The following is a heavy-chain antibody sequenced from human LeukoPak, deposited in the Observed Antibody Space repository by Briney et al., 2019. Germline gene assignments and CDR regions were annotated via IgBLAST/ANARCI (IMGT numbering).Heavy chain of an antibody. V-gene: IGHV3-20*04. CDR2: INWNGGST. Sequence: PGGSLRLSCAASGFTFDDYGMSWVRQAPGKGLEWVSGINWNGGSTGYADSVKGRFTISRDNAKNSLYLQMNSLRAEDTALYYCARGGYIYYDSSGYYFEGNYSDYWGQGTLVTVSS. D-gene: IGHD3-22*01. J-gene: IGHJ4*02. CDR1: GFTFDDYG. CDR3: ARGGYIYYDSSGYYFEGNYSDY.